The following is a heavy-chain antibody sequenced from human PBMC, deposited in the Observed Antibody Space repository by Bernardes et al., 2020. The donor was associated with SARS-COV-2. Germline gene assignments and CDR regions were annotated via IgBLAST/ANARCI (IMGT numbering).Heavy chain of an antibody. CDR3: ARGPNDYGTPTAYFDY. D-gene: IGHD4-17*01. J-gene: IGHJ4*02. Sequence: SETLSLTCSVSGGSSSSGDYYWSWIRQHPGKGLEWIGYIYYSGSTYYNPSLRSRVTMSIDTSKKQFSLKVSSVTAADTAVYYCARGPNDYGTPTAYFDYWGQGTLVTVSS. CDR1: GGSSSSGDYY. V-gene: IGHV4-31*03. CDR2: IYYSGST.